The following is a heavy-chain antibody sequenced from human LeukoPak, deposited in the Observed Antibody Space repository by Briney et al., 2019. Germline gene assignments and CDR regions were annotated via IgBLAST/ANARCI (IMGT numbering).Heavy chain of an antibody. CDR2: IYYSGST. CDR3: ARGLVVVARGYNWFDP. D-gene: IGHD2-15*01. CDR1: GGSISSGGYY. J-gene: IGHJ5*02. V-gene: IGHV4-31*03. Sequence: PSQTLSLTCTVSGGSISSGGYYWSWIRQHPGKGLEWIGYIYYSGSTYYNPSLKSRVTISVDTSKNQFSLKLSSVTAADTAVYYCARGLVVVARGYNWFDPWGRGTLVTVSS.